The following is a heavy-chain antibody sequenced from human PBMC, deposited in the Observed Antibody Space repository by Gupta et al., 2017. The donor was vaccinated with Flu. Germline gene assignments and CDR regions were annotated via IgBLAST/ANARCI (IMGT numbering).Heavy chain of an antibody. CDR3: ARASTGYFDY. CDR2: TYYSGNT. D-gene: IGHD1-1*01. J-gene: IGHJ4*02. V-gene: IGHV4-31*03. CDR1: GGSVSSGGYS. Sequence: QVQLQESGPGLVKPLQTLSLTCTVSGGSVSSGGYSWRWSRQHPGEGLEWNGYTYYSGNTSFNPSLKSRVTISLGTSKSQFSLKLSSVTTAVTAVYYCARASTGYFDYWGQGTLVTVSS.